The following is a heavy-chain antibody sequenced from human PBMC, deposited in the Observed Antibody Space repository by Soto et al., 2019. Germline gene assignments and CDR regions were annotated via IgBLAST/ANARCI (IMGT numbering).Heavy chain of an antibody. D-gene: IGHD3-22*01. CDR1: VYTFTSYD. Sequence: DSVKVDCKTSVYTFTSYDINWVRQATGQGLEWMGWINPNSGNTDYAQKLQGRVTMTTDTSTSTAYMELRSLRSDDTAVYYCARDSSGLHYVDWGQGTLVTVSS. J-gene: IGHJ4*02. CDR2: INPNSGNT. CDR3: ARDSSGLHYVD. V-gene: IGHV1-18*01.